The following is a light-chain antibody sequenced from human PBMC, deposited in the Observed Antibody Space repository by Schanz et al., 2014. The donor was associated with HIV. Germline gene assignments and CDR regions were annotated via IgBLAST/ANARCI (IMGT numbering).Light chain of an antibody. CDR2: QAS. Sequence: DIQMTQSPSTLSTSVGDTVTITCRASQSINRWLAWYQQKPGRAPNLLIYQASSLETGVPSRFSGSGSGTEFTLTISNLEPDDFATYYCQQSDTFPYTFGQGTKLEIK. CDR3: QQSDTFPYT. J-gene: IGKJ2*01. V-gene: IGKV1-5*03. CDR1: QSINRW.